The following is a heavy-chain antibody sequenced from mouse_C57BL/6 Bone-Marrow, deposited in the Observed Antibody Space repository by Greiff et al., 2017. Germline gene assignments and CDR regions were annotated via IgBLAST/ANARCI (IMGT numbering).Heavy chain of an antibody. D-gene: IGHD1-1*01. V-gene: IGHV1-18*01. J-gene: IGHJ3*01. Sequence: VQLQQSGPELVKPGASVKIPCKASGYTFTDYNMDWVKQSHGKSLEWIGDINPNNGGTIYNQKFKGKATLTVDKSSSTAYMELRSLTSEDTAVYYCAREGLLRPFAYWGQGTLVTDSA. CDR1: GYTFTDYN. CDR2: INPNNGGT. CDR3: AREGLLRPFAY.